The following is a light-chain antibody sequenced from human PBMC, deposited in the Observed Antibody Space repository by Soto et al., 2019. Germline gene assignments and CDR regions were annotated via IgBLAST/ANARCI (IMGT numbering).Light chain of an antibody. CDR1: SSDVGGYNY. CDR3: CSYAGSYTYV. J-gene: IGLJ1*01. Sequence: QSALTQPASVSGSPGQSITISCTGTSSDVGGYNYVSWYQQHPGKAPKLMIYDVNKRPSGVPDRFSGSKSGNTASLTISGLQAEDEADYCCCSYAGSYTYVFGPGTKVTVL. CDR2: DVN. V-gene: IGLV2-11*01.